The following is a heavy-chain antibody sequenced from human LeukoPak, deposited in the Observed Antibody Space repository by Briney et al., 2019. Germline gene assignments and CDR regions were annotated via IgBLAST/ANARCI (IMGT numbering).Heavy chain of an antibody. CDR2: FDPEDGET. J-gene: IGHJ3*02. CDR1: GYTFTSYG. D-gene: IGHD3-9*01. V-gene: IGHV1-24*01. Sequence: ASVKVSCKASGYTFTSYGISWVRQAPGKGLEWMGGFDPEDGETIYAQKFQGRVTMTEDTSTDTAYMELSSLRSEDTAVYYCATASNDYDILTGYRHDAFDIWGQGTMVTVSS. CDR3: ATASNDYDILTGYRHDAFDI.